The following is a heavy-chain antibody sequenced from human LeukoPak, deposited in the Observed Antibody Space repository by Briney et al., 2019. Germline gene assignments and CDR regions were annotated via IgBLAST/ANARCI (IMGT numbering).Heavy chain of an antibody. CDR1: GGSISSYY. D-gene: IGHD3-3*01. V-gene: IGHV4-4*07. J-gene: IGHJ5*02. Sequence: SETLSLTCTVSGGSISSYYWRWLRQPAGKGLEGLGRIYTSGSTNFNPSLKSRVTMSVDTSKNQFSLKLSSVTAADTAVYYCARDLLTIFGVDPFDPWGQGTLVTVSS. CDR2: IYTSGST. CDR3: ARDLLTIFGVDPFDP.